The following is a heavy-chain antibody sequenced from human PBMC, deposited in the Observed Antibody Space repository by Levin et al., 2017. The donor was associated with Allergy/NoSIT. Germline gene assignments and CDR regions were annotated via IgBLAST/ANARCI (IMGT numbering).Heavy chain of an antibody. CDR1: GYIFTDYG. Sequence: ASVKVSCKASGYIFTDYGISWVRQAPGQGPEWMGWISAYNGNINYAQRFQGRVTMTTDTSTSTAYMEMRSLRSDDTAVYYCARDLGVAGMIFFDYWGQGTLVTVSS. V-gene: IGHV1-18*01. CDR3: ARDLGVAGMIFFDY. D-gene: IGHD6-19*01. CDR2: ISAYNGNI. J-gene: IGHJ4*02.